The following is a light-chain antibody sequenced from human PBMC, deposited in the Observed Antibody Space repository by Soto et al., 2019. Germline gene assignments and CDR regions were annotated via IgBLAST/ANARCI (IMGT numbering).Light chain of an antibody. Sequence: DIQMTQSPSTLSASVGDRVTITCRASQSIRSLLAWYQQKPGKAPKVLIYDAPSLGSGVPSRFSGSGSGTEFTLTISSLQPDDFATYFCQQYQTYSTFGQGTRLDIK. CDR2: DAP. CDR1: QSIRSL. CDR3: QQYQTYST. J-gene: IGKJ5*01. V-gene: IGKV1-5*01.